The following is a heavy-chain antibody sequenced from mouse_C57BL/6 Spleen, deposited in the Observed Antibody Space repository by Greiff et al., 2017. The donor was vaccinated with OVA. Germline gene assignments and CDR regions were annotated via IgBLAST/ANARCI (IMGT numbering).Heavy chain of an antibody. CDR3: ARDGHGGYFDY. D-gene: IGHD2-3*01. CDR1: GFTFSDYG. V-gene: IGHV5-15*01. Sequence: EVQLMESGGGLVQPGGSLKLSCAASGFTFSDYGMAWGRQAPRKGPEWVAFISNLAYSIYYADTVTGRFTISRENAKTTLYREMSSVRSEDTAMYYCARDGHGGYFDYWGQGTTLTVSS. CDR2: ISNLAYSI. J-gene: IGHJ2*01.